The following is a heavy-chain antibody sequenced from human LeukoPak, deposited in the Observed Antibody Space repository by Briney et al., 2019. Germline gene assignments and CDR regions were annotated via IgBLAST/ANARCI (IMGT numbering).Heavy chain of an antibody. D-gene: IGHD3-22*01. Sequence: ASVKVSCKASGYTFTGYYMQWVRLAPGQGREWMGRINPNSGGTNYAQKFQGRVTMTRDTSISTAYMELSRLRSDNTAVYYCARERIGYYDSSGYAFDIWGQGTIVTVSS. CDR2: INPNSGGT. CDR3: ARERIGYYDSSGYAFDI. J-gene: IGHJ3*02. CDR1: GYTFTGYY. V-gene: IGHV1-2*06.